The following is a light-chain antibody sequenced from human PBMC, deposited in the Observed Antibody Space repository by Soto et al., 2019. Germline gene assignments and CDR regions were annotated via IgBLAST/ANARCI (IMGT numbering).Light chain of an antibody. J-gene: IGKJ2*02. V-gene: IGKV3-11*01. CDR2: DAY. Sequence: EVVLTQSPDTLSLLPKDTDSLSCRASQSVDRYVAWYQQKVGQAPRLLIYDAYTRATGVGARFTGGGPATDFSLTVTSLEAEDFGVYCSQQRGKWTSTFGAGTKVDIK. CDR1: QSVDRY. CDR3: QQRGKWTST.